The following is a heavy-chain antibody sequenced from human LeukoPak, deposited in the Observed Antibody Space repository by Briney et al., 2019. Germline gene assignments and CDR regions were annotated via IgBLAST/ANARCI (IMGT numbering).Heavy chain of an antibody. J-gene: IGHJ4*02. D-gene: IGHD3-22*01. Sequence: GGSLRLSCAASGFSVSSNYMIWVRQAPGKGLEWVSIIYSSGSTYYADSVKGRFTISRDNSKNTLYLQMNSLRAEDTAVYYCATPYYYDSSGYFDYWGQGTLVTVSS. V-gene: IGHV3-53*01. CDR2: IYSSGST. CDR1: GFSVSSNY. CDR3: ATPYYYDSSGYFDY.